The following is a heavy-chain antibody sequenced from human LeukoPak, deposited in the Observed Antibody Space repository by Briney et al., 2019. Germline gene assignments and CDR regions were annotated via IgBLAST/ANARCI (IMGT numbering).Heavy chain of an antibody. J-gene: IGHJ4*02. D-gene: IGHD3-22*01. Sequence: GGSLRLSCAASGFTFSSYSMNWVRQAPGKGLEWVSSISSSSSSYIYYADSVKGRFTISRDNAKNSLYLQMNSLRAEDTAVYYCARGLHYYYDSSGYYGYWGQGTLVTVSS. V-gene: IGHV3-21*01. CDR2: ISSSSSSYI. CDR1: GFTFSSYS. CDR3: ARGLHYYYDSSGYYGY.